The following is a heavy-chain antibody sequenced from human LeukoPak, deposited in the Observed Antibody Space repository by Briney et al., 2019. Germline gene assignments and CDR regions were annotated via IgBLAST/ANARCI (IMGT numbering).Heavy chain of an antibody. CDR1: GFMFSSYS. D-gene: IGHD3-10*01. CDR2: ISSISRTT. V-gene: IGHV3-48*01. CDR3: AKGKYYSG. Sequence: GGSLRLSCAGSGFMFSSYSMTWVRQAPGKGLEWISYISSISRTTHYADSVQGRFTLSRDNGKNSLYLQVNSLRAEDTAIYYCAKGKYYSGWGQGTLVIVSS. J-gene: IGHJ4*02.